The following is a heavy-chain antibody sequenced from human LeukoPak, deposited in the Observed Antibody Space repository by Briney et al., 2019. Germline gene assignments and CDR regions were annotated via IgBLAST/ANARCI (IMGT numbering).Heavy chain of an antibody. CDR2: IRSKAYSYAT. J-gene: IGHJ6*03. Sequence: QPGGSLKLTCAASGFTFSGSPMHWVRQASGKGLEWVGRIRSKAYSYATAYAASVKGRFTISRDDSKNTLYLQMNSLRAEDTAVSYCAREVEELGHYYYYMDVWGKGTTVTVSS. V-gene: IGHV3-73*01. CDR1: GFTFSGSP. D-gene: IGHD1-26*01. CDR3: AREVEELGHYYYYMDV.